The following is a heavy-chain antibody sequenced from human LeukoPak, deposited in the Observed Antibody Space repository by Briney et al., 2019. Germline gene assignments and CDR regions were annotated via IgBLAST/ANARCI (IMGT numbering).Heavy chain of an antibody. V-gene: IGHV3-15*01. Sequence: KSGGSLRLSCAASGFTFNNAWMTWVRQAPGKGLEWVGRIKSKSDNGTTDYAEPVKGRFTISREDSENTLYLQMNSLKTEDTAVYYCTTAPCSTGTCIPDDAFDIWGQGTMVTVSS. J-gene: IGHJ3*02. CDR2: IKSKSDNGTT. D-gene: IGHD2-15*01. CDR1: GFTFNNAW. CDR3: TTAPCSTGTCIPDDAFDI.